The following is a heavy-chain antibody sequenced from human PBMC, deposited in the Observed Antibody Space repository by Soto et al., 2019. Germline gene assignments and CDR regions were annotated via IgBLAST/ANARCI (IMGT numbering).Heavy chain of an antibody. Sequence: ETLSPTCTLSGRAIRSAYWGWIGRPTWKVLEWIGYIYYSGSTNYTPPLKSRVTISVDTSKNQFSLKLSSVTAADTAVYYCARGLWIQLPYYGMDVWGQGTTVT. D-gene: IGHD5-18*01. CDR2: IYYSGST. J-gene: IGHJ6*02. CDR3: ARGLWIQLPYYGMDV. CDR1: GRAIRSAY. V-gene: IGHV4-59*01.